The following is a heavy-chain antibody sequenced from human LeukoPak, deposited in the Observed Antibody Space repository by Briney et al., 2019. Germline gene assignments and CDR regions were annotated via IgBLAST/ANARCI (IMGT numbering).Heavy chain of an antibody. CDR1: GFTFSSYW. CDR3: ARALRGYSGTDY. V-gene: IGHV3-74*01. CDR2: INSDGSST. D-gene: IGHD5-12*01. Sequence: PGGSLRLSCAASGFTFSSYWMHWVRQAPGKGLVWVARINSDGSSTSYADSVKGRFTISRDNAKNTLYLQMNSLRAEDTAVYYCARALRGYSGTDYWGQGTLVTVSS. J-gene: IGHJ4*02.